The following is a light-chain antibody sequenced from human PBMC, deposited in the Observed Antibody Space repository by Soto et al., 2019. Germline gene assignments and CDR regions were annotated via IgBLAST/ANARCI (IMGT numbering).Light chain of an antibody. V-gene: IGKV1-5*03. J-gene: IGKJ1*01. Sequence: DIQMTQSPSTLSVSPGDRVTITCRASQTISSWLAWYQQKPGKAPKLLIYKASTLKSGVPSRFSGSGSGTEFTLTISSLQPDDFATYYCQHYNSYSEAFGQGTKVDIK. CDR3: QHYNSYSEA. CDR1: QTISSW. CDR2: KAS.